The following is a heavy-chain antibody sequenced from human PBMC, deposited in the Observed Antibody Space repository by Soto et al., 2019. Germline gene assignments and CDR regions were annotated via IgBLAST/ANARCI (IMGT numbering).Heavy chain of an antibody. V-gene: IGHV3-53*01. CDR2: IYSAGST. D-gene: IGHD2-15*01. J-gene: IGHJ4*02. CDR1: GLTVSSSY. CDR3: ARGRVYCSGGSCYSEGLKGY. Sequence: GGSLRLSCAASGLTVSSSYMSWVRQAPGKGLQWVSVIYSAGSTYYADSVKGRFTTSRDNSKNTLYLQMNSLRAEDTAVYYCARGRVYCSGGSCYSEGLKGYWGQGTLVTVSS.